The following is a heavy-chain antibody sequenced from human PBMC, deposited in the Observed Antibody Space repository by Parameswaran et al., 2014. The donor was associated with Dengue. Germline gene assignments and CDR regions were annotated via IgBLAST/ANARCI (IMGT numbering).Heavy chain of an antibody. Sequence: VRQMPGKGLEWVAVISYDGSNKYYADSVKGRFTISRDNSKNTLYLQMNSLRAEDTAVYYCAREVPDIVVVPSGDGMDVWGQGTTVTVSS. J-gene: IGHJ6*02. CDR3: AREVPDIVVVPSGDGMDV. D-gene: IGHD2-15*01. V-gene: IGHV3-30-3*01. CDR2: ISYDGSNK.